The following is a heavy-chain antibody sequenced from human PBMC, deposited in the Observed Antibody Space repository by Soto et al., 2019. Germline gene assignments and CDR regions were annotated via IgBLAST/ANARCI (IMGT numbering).Heavy chain of an antibody. V-gene: IGHV3-11*05. Sequence: QVQLVESGGGLVKPGGSLRLSCAASGFTFSDYYMSWIRQAPGKGLEWVSYISSSSSYTNYADSVKGRFTISRDNAKNSLYLQMNSLRAEDTAVYYCERPSVVTSSSDFDYWGQGTLVTVSA. CDR2: ISSSSSYT. CDR1: GFTFSDYY. CDR3: ERPSVVTSSSDFDY. J-gene: IGHJ4*02. D-gene: IGHD2-21*02.